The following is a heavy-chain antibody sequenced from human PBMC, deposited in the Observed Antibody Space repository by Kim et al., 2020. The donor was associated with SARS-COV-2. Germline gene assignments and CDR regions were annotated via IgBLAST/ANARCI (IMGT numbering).Heavy chain of an antibody. CDR2: IRSKAYGGTT. J-gene: IGHJ4*02. V-gene: IGHV3-49*03. D-gene: IGHD3-10*02. Sequence: GGSLRLSCTASGFTFGDYAMSWFRQAPGKGLEWVGFIRSKAYGGTTEYAASVKGRFTISRDDSKSIAYLQMNSLKTEDTAVYYCTTQGVEMATMFGLDYFDYWGQGTLVTVSS. CDR3: TTQGVEMATMFGLDYFDY. CDR1: GFTFGDYA.